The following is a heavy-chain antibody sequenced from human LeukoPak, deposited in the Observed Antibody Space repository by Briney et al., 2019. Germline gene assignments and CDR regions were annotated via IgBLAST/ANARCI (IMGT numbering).Heavy chain of an antibody. CDR2: IYYSGST. CDR1: GGSISSYY. J-gene: IGHJ4*02. V-gene: IGHV4-59*01. CDR3: ARVRWELHPFDY. Sequence: SETLSLTCTVSGGSISSYYWSWIRQPPGKGLEWIGYIYYSGSTNYNPSLKSRVTISVDTSKNQFSLKLSSVTAADTAVYYCARVRWELHPFDYWGQGTLSPSPQ. D-gene: IGHD1-26*01.